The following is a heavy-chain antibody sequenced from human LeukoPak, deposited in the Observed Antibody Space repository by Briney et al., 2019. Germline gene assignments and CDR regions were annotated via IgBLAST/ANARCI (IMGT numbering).Heavy chain of an antibody. Sequence: PSETLSLTCTVSGGSISSYYWSWIRQPPGKGLEWIGYIYYSGSTNYNPSLKSRVTISVDTSKNQFSLKLSSVTAADTAVYYCARGPDYYGSGTVGDNWFDPWGQGTLVTVSS. V-gene: IGHV4-59*01. CDR2: IYYSGST. CDR3: ARGPDYYGSGTVGDNWFDP. D-gene: IGHD3-10*01. CDR1: GGSISSYY. J-gene: IGHJ5*02.